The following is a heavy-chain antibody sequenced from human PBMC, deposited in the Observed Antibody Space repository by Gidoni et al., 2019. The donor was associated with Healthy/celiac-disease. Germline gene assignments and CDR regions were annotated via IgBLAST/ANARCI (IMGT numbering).Heavy chain of an antibody. J-gene: IGHJ3*02. CDR1: GYSFTSYL. D-gene: IGHD2-2*01. CDR2: IYPGDSDT. Sequence: EVPLVQSGAEVKTPGESLKISCNGSGYSFTSYLIGWVRQMPGKGLEWMGIIYPGDSDTRYSPSFQGQVTISADKSISTAYLQWSSLKASDTAMYYCASQRAYCSSTSCLNDAFDIWGQGTMVTVSS. CDR3: ASQRAYCSSTSCLNDAFDI. V-gene: IGHV5-51*01.